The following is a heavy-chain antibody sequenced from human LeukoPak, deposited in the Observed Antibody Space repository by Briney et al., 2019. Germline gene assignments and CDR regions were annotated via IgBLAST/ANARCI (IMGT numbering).Heavy chain of an antibody. CDR3: ARGRRGWLQLRAAFDI. J-gene: IGHJ3*02. D-gene: IGHD5-24*01. CDR1: GGSFSNYY. V-gene: IGHV4-34*01. Sequence: PSETLSLTCAVYGGSFSNYYWSWIRQPPGKGLEWIGEINHSGSTNYNPSLKSRVTISVDTSKNQFSLKLSSVTAADTAVYYCARGRRGWLQLRAAFDIWGQGTMVTVSS. CDR2: INHSGST.